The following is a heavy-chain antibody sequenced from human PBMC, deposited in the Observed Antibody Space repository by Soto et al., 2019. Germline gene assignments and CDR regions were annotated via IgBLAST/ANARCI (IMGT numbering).Heavy chain of an antibody. D-gene: IGHD6-13*01. CDR2: ISYDGSNK. Sequence: QVQLVESGGGVVQPGRSLRLSCAASGFTFSSYAMHWVRPAPGKGLVLVSVISYDGSNKYYADSVKGRFTISQDNSKTSVFSQLNTRRDEDTAVYYCARDPWVYDDGESDAFDIWGRGTMVTVGS. CDR1: GFTFSSYA. CDR3: ARDPWVYDDGESDAFDI. V-gene: IGHV3-30-3*01. J-gene: IGHJ3*02.